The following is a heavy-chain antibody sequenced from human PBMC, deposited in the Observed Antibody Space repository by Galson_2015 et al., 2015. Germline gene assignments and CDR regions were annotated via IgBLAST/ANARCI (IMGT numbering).Heavy chain of an antibody. V-gene: IGHV1-18*01. J-gene: IGHJ4*02. CDR3: ARPSGYAPLDY. D-gene: IGHD5-12*01. Sequence: SVKVSCKASGYTFTSSGITWVRQAPGQGLEWMGWISGYDGKTNYALKLQGRVTMTTDTSTSTAYMELRSLRSDDTAVYYCARPSGYAPLDYWGQGTLVTVSS. CDR1: GYTFTSSG. CDR2: ISGYDGKT.